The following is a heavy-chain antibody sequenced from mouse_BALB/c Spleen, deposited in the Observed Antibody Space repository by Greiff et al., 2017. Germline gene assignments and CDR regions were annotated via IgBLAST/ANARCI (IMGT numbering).Heavy chain of an antibody. D-gene: IGHD2-14*01. CDR1: GYSITSDYA. CDR3: ASYRYDWFAY. J-gene: IGHJ3*01. Sequence: EVHLVESGPGLVKPSQSLSLTCTVTGYSITSDYAWNWIRQFPGNKLEWMGYISYSGSTSYNPSLKSRISITRDTSKNQFFLQLNSVTTEDTATYYCASYRYDWFAYWGQGTLVTVSA. CDR2: ISYSGST. V-gene: IGHV3-2*02.